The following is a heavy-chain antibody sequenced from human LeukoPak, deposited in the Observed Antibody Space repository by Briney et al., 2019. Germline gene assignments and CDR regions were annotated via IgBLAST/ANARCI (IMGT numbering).Heavy chain of an antibody. V-gene: IGHV3-9*01. Sequence: GRSLRLSCAVSGFTFDDYAMHWVRQAPGKGLEWVSGISRNSGSIGYADSVKGRFTISRDNAKNSLYLQMNSLRAEDTALYYCAKGDYDSSGYYGGLEYWGQGTLVAVSS. D-gene: IGHD3-22*01. CDR2: ISRNSGSI. CDR3: AKGDYDSSGYYGGLEY. CDR1: GFTFDDYA. J-gene: IGHJ4*02.